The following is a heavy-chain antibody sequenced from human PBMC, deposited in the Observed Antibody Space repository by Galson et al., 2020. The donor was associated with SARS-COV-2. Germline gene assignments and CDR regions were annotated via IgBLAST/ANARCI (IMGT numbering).Heavy chain of an antibody. J-gene: IGHJ4*02. CDR1: GDSISPYH. D-gene: IGHD1-1*01. CDR2: MYYSGST. Sequence: SETLSLTCTVSGDSISPYHWSWIRLAPGKGLDWIGYMYYSGSTKYNSSLKNRVTISADTSKNQFSLKLTSVTAADTAVYSCARDAWNQPGVWGQGTLVIVSS. CDR3: ARDAWNQPGV. V-gene: IGHV4-59*01.